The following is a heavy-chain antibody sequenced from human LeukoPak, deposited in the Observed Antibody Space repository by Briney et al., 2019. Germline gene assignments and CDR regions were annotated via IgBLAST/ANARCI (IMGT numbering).Heavy chain of an antibody. D-gene: IGHD1-26*01. J-gene: IGHJ4*02. V-gene: IGHV4-39*07. Sequence: PSETLSLTCTVSGGSISSSSYYWGWIRQPPGKGLEWIGSIYYSGSTYYNPSLKSRVTISVDTSKNQFSLKLSSVTAADTAVYYCARGGSVEWELLRNDYWGQGTLVTVSS. CDR1: GGSISSSSYY. CDR2: IYYSGST. CDR3: ARGGSVEWELLRNDY.